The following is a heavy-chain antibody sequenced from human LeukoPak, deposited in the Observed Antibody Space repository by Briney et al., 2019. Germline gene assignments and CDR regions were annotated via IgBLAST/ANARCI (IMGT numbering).Heavy chain of an antibody. J-gene: IGHJ4*02. Sequence: PGGSLRLSCTASGFTFGDYAMSWVRQAPGKGLEWVGFIRSKANGGTAEYAASVKGRFTISRDDSKSIAYLQMISLKTEDTAVYYCTRVQRYYESSGYSYYFDYWGQGTLVTVSS. CDR3: TRVQRYYESSGYSYYFDY. V-gene: IGHV3-49*04. CDR2: IRSKANGGTA. CDR1: GFTFGDYA. D-gene: IGHD3-22*01.